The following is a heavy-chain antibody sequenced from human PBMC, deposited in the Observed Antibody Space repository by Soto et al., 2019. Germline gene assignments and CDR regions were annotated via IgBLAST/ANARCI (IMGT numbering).Heavy chain of an antibody. D-gene: IGHD1-26*01. J-gene: IGHJ4*02. V-gene: IGHV4-4*07. CDR2: VYTSGTT. CDR3: AREGSGSFYVDY. Sequence: QVQLQESGPGLVKPSETLSLTCTVSGDSINSYWWSWIRQSAGTELEWIGRVYTSGTTNYNPSLKSPVTMSVDTSRNQFCLRLSSVTAADTAIYYCAREGSGSFYVDYWGQGTLVTVSS. CDR1: GDSINSYW.